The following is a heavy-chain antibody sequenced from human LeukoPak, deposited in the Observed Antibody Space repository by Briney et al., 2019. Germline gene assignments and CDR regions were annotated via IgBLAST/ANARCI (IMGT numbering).Heavy chain of an antibody. V-gene: IGHV3-33*06. Sequence: GGSLRLSCAASGFTFSSYGMHWVRQAPGKGLEWGAVIWYDGSNKYYADSVKGRFTISRDNSKNTLYLQMNSLRAEDTAVYYCAKDHVEMADELFDYWGQGTLVTVSS. CDR3: AKDHVEMADELFDY. J-gene: IGHJ4*02. CDR1: GFTFSSYG. D-gene: IGHD5-24*01. CDR2: IWYDGSNK.